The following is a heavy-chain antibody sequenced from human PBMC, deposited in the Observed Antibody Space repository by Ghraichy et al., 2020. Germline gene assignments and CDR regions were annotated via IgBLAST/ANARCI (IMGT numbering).Heavy chain of an antibody. J-gene: IGHJ6*03. Sequence: SVKVSCKASGGTFSGYAVGWVRQAPGQGLEWMGRIIPILGVTHYLKKFQGRLTIIADKSTNTVYMELSSLRSEDLAVYYCARDQMRVGSTSDMDVWGEGTAVTVSS. V-gene: IGHV1-69*04. CDR1: GGTFSGYA. CDR2: IIPILGVT. CDR3: ARDQMRVGSTSDMDV. D-gene: IGHD1-26*01.